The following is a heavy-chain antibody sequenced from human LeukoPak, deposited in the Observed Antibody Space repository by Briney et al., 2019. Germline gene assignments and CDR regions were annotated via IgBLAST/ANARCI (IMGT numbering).Heavy chain of an antibody. D-gene: IGHD6-19*01. CDR2: IYHSGST. CDR1: GGSISSGGYY. Sequence: SQTMSLTCTVSGGSISSGGYYWSWIRQPPGKGLEWIGYIYHSGSTYYNPSLKSRVTISVDRSKNQFSLKLSSVTAADTAVYYCARRDSSGWYNWFDPWGQGTLVTVSS. CDR3: ARRDSSGWYNWFDP. V-gene: IGHV4-30-2*01. J-gene: IGHJ5*02.